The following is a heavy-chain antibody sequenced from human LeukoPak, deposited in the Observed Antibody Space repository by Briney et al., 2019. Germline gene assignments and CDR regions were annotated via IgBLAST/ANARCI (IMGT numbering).Heavy chain of an antibody. D-gene: IGHD6-19*01. CDR1: GYTFTGYY. Sequence: ASVKVSCKASGYTFTGYYMHWVRQAPGQGLEWMGWINPNSGGTNYAQKFQGRVTMTRDTSISTAYMELSRLRSDDTAVYYCARDSSGWYSNVYYYFDYWGQGTLVIVSS. J-gene: IGHJ4*02. CDR2: INPNSGGT. V-gene: IGHV1-2*02. CDR3: ARDSSGWYSNVYYYFDY.